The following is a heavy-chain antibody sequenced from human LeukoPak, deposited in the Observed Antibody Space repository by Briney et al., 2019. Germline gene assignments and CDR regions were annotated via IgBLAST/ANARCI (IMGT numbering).Heavy chain of an antibody. CDR3: ARGPSGSAFYYYYYYMDV. D-gene: IGHD3-10*01. CDR1: RLTLSGYS. V-gene: IGHV3-21*01. CDR2: ISSSSSHI. J-gene: IGHJ6*03. Sequence: GGSLRLSCAASRLTLSGYSMHWVRQAPGKGLEWVSSISSSSSHIYYEDSVKGRFTISRDNAKNSLYLQMNSLRAEDTAVHYCARGPSGSAFYYYYYYMDVWGKGTTVTVSS.